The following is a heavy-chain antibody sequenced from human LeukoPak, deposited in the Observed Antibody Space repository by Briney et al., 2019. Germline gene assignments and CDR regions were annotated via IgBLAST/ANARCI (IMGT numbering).Heavy chain of an antibody. J-gene: IGHJ2*01. CDR2: IIPIFGTA. Sequence: ASVKVSCKASGGSFNSYAISWVRQAPGQGLEWMGGIIPIFGTANYAQKFQGRVTITADKSTNTAYMELSSLRSEDTVVYYCARSQPLAYFDLWGRGTLVTVSS. V-gene: IGHV1-69*06. CDR3: ARSQPLAYFDL. CDR1: GGSFNSYA.